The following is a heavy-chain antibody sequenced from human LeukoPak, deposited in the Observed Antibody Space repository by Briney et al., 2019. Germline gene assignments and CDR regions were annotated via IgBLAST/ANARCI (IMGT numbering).Heavy chain of an antibody. CDR1: GGSFSGYY. J-gene: IGHJ5*02. D-gene: IGHD1-7*01. Sequence: PSETLSLTCAVYGGSFSGYYWSWLRQPPGKGLEWIGEINHSRSTNYNPSLKSRVTISVDTSKNQFSLKLSSVTAADTAVYYCARGHGYNGNYREHNWFDPWGQGTLVTVSS. CDR2: INHSRST. CDR3: ARGHGYNGNYREHNWFDP. V-gene: IGHV4-34*01.